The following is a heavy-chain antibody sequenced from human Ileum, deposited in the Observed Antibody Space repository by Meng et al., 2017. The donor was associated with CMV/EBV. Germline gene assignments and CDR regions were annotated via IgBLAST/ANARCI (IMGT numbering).Heavy chain of an antibody. V-gene: IGHV1-18*01. D-gene: IGHD3-22*01. J-gene: IGHJ5*02. CDR2: ISTYKGDT. CDR1: YTVSSYG. Sequence: YTVSSYGISWVRQAPGQGLEWMGWISTYKGDTNYAQRFQGRVTMTTDTSTSTVYMELRSLRSDDTAVYYCARDFYESSGYSDDCFDPWGQGTLVTVSS. CDR3: ARDFYESSGYSDDCFDP.